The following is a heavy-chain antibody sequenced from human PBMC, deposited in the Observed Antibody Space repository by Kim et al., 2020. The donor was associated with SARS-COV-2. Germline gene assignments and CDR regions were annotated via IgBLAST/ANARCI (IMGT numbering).Heavy chain of an antibody. CDR2: IYYSGST. J-gene: IGHJ4*02. D-gene: IGHD2-15*01. CDR1: GGSISSSSYY. CDR3: ASQCSGGSCFRGVDY. Sequence: SETLSLTCTVSGGSISSSSYYWGWIRQPPGKGLEWIGSIYYSGSTYYNPSLKSRVTISVDTSKNQFSLKLSSVTAADTAVYYCASQCSGGSCFRGVDYWGQGTLVTVSS. V-gene: IGHV4-39*01.